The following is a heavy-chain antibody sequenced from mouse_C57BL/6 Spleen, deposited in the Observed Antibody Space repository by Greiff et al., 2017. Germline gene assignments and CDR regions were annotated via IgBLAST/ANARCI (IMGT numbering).Heavy chain of an antibody. V-gene: IGHV5-4*01. J-gene: IGHJ2*01. D-gene: IGHD3-1*01. Sequence: EVKVVESGGGLVKPGGSLKLSCAASGFTFSSYAMSWVRQTPEKRLEWVATISDGGSYTYSPDNVKGRFTISRDNAKNNLYLQMSHLKSEDTAMYYCARDPFNLGYFDYWGQGTTLTVSS. CDR1: GFTFSSYA. CDR3: ARDPFNLGYFDY. CDR2: ISDGGSYT.